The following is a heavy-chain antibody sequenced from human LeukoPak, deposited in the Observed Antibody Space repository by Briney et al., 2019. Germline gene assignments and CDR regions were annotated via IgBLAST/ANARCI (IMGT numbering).Heavy chain of an antibody. D-gene: IGHD3-22*01. V-gene: IGHV1-2*02. CDR1: GYTFTGYY. Sequence: ASVKVSCKASGYTFTGYYMHWVRQAPGQGLEWMGWINPNSGGTNYAQKFQGRVTMTRDTSISTAYMELSRLRSDDTAVYYCARSSYYYDSSGYYLSGWFDPWGQGTLVTVSS. CDR3: ARSSYYYDSSGYYLSGWFDP. J-gene: IGHJ5*02. CDR2: INPNSGGT.